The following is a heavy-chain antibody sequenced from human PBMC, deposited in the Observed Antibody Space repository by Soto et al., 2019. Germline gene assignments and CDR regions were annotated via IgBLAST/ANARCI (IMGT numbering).Heavy chain of an antibody. CDR3: ARWVAVAGYYYYGMDV. Sequence: PGGSLRHSCSASEFTFSSYGMHWVRKSPFKGLELVAVIWYDGSNKYYADSVKGRFTISRDNSKNTLYLQMNSLRAEDTAVYYCARWVAVAGYYYYGMDVWGQGTTVTVSS. D-gene: IGHD6-19*01. J-gene: IGHJ6*02. V-gene: IGHV3-33*01. CDR1: EFTFSSYG. CDR2: IWYDGSNK.